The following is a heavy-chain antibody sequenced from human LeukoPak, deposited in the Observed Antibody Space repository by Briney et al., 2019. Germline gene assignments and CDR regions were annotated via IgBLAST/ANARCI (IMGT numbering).Heavy chain of an antibody. CDR3: ARTTEAHSWRTRYYDYYMDV. D-gene: IGHD6-13*01. V-gene: IGHV4-59*01. CDR1: GGSISSYY. CDR2: IYYSGST. Sequence: PSETLSLTCTVSGGSISSYYWSWIRQPPGKGLEWIGYIYYSGSTNYNPSLKSRVTISVDTSKNQFSLKLSSVTTADTAVYYCARTTEAHSWRTRYYDYYMDVWGKGTTVTVSS. J-gene: IGHJ6*03.